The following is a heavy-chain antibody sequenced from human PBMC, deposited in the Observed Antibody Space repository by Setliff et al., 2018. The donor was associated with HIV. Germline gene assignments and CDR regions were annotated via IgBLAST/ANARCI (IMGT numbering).Heavy chain of an antibody. Sequence: ASVKVSCKGGGFTNYDINWVRQATGQGLEWLGWMNPNSGNTAYEQKFQGRVTMTRNASINTAYMELSSLTSNDTAVYYCARGHVVREVKAFDFWGQGTLVTVSS. J-gene: IGHJ4*02. CDR2: MNPNSGNT. CDR3: ARGHVVREVKAFDF. CDR1: GFTNYD. V-gene: IGHV1-8*01. D-gene: IGHD3-10*01.